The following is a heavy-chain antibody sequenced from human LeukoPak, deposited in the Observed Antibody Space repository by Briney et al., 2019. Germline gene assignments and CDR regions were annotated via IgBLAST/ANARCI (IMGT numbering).Heavy chain of an antibody. J-gene: IGHJ3*02. V-gene: IGHV4-61*02. CDR1: GGSISSGSYY. CDR2: IYTSGST. CDR3: ARAPSAFDI. Sequence: SETLSLTCTVSGGSISSGSYYWSWIRQPAGKGLEWIGRIYTSGSTNYNPSLKSRVTVSVDTSKNQFSLKLSSVTAADTAVYYCARAPSAFDIWGQGTMVTVSS.